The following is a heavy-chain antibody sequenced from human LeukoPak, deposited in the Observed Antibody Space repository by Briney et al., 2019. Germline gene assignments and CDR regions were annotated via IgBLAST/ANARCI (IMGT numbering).Heavy chain of an antibody. V-gene: IGHV3-23*01. J-gene: IGHJ4*02. D-gene: IGHD6-13*01. CDR2: ISGSGGST. CDR3: ARTMGGYSNSDY. CDR1: GFTFSSYA. Sequence: PGGSLRLSCAASGFTFSSYAMTWVRQAPGKGLEGVSVISGSGGSTYYADSVKGRFTISRDNAKNSLFLQMNSLRVDDTAVYYCARTMGGYSNSDYWGQGTLVTVSS.